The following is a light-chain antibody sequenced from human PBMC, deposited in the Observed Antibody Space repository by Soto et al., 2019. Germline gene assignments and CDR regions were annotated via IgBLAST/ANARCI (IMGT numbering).Light chain of an antibody. CDR2: DAS. Sequence: DIQMTQSPSTLSASLGDRVTITCRASRSISDWLAWYQQKPGKAPRLLIFDASSLKSGVPSRFSGSGSGTEFTLTISGLQPDDVATYYCLQYSSHSWTFGQGTKVDIK. CDR3: LQYSSHSWT. J-gene: IGKJ1*01. V-gene: IGKV1-5*01. CDR1: RSISDW.